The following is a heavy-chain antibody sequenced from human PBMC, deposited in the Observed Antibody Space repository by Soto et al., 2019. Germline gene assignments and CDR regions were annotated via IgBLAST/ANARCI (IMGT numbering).Heavy chain of an antibody. J-gene: IGHJ5*02. D-gene: IGHD3-3*01. CDR1: GRPLSGYA. CDR2: ITPNNGNT. V-gene: IGHV1-18*01. Sequence: VTLSYKHSGRPLSGYAIGGVRQARGQGRGWMGGITPNNGNTNYAPKLQGRVTMTADASTSTAYMELRSLRSDDTAVYYCARDRTPVKGYDFWSGYYPNWFDPWGQGTLVTVSS. CDR3: ARDRTPVKGYDFWSGYYPNWFDP.